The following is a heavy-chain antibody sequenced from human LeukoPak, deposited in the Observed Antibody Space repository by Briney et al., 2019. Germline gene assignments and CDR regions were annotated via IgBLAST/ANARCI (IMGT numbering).Heavy chain of an antibody. CDR3: ARLVPERFFQLNPEGYYDY. D-gene: IGHD3-3*01. CDR1: DEPFSGYY. V-gene: IGHV4-34*01. J-gene: IGHJ4*02. Sequence: SETLSLTCAISDEPFSGYYWGWIRQPPGKGLELIGEINRNGNTDYNPSLKSQVSMSIDTSKNQFSLKLISVTAADTAVYYCARLVPERFFQLNPEGYYDYWGQGTLVTVSS. CDR2: INRNGNT.